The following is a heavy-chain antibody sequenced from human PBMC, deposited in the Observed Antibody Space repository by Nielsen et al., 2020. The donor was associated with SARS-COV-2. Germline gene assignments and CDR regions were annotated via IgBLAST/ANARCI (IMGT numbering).Heavy chain of an antibody. J-gene: IGHJ4*02. Sequence: SETLSLTCTVSGGSISSSSYYWGWIRQPPGKGLEWIGSIYYSGSTYYNPSLKSRVTISVDTSKNQFSLKLSSVTAADTAVYYCASGSCRYGSGSYLFDYWGQGTLVTVSS. CDR2: IYYSGST. CDR3: ASGSCRYGSGSYLFDY. D-gene: IGHD3-10*01. CDR1: GGSISSSSYY. V-gene: IGHV4-39*01.